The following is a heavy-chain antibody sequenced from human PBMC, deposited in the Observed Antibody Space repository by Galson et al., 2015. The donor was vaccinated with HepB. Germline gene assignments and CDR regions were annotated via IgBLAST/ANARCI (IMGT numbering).Heavy chain of an antibody. CDR1: GYTFTSYG. D-gene: IGHD3-10*01. CDR3: ARAPYGSGRYFDY. CDR2: ISAYTGST. Sequence: SVKVSCKASGYTFTSYGLSWVRQAPGQGLEWMGWISAYTGSTNYAQKLQGRVTMTTDTSTSTAYMELRSLRSDDTAVYYCARAPYGSGRYFDYWGQGTLVTVSS. J-gene: IGHJ4*02. V-gene: IGHV1-18*04.